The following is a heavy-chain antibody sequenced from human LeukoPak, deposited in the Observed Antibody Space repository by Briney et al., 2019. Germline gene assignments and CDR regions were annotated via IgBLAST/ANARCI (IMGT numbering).Heavy chain of an antibody. CDR3: ARSARLMKGVVEVTALDD. V-gene: IGHV3-11*04. Sequence: PSETLSLTCAVYGGSFSGYYWSWIRQPPGKGLEWIAYLSSSGSAFSYADSVKGRFTIARDNAKNSVYLEMNSLRADDTAVYYCARSARLMKGVVEVTALDDWGQGTLVTVSS. CDR2: LSSSGSAF. CDR1: GGSFSGYY. J-gene: IGHJ4*02. D-gene: IGHD3-3*01.